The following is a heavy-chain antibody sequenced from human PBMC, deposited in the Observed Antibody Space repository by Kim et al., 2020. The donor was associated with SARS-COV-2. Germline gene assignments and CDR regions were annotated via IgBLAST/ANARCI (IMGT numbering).Heavy chain of an antibody. V-gene: IGHV3-21*01. CDR3: ARSGGSYYGGMDV. J-gene: IGHJ6*02. Sequence: YADSVKGRFPISRDNAQNSLYLQMNSLRAEDTAVYYCARSGGSYYGGMDVWGQGTTVTVSS. D-gene: IGHD3-16*01.